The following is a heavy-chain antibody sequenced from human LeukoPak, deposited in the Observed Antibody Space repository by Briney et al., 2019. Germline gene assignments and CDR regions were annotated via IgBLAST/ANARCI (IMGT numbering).Heavy chain of an antibody. CDR3: ASSIVGALDY. D-gene: IGHD1-26*01. V-gene: IGHV4-59*01. CDR2: IYYSGST. CDR1: GGSISSYY. Sequence: SETLSLTCTVSGGSISSYYWSWIRQPPGKGLEWIGYIYYSGSTNYNPSLKSRVTISVDTSKNQFSLKLSSVTAADTAVYYCASSIVGALDYWGQGTLVTVSS. J-gene: IGHJ4*02.